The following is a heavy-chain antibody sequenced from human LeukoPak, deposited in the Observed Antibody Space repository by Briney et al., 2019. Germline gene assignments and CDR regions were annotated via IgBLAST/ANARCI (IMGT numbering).Heavy chain of an antibody. Sequence: GRSLRLSCAASGFTFSSYSMNWVRQAPGKGLEWVSYISSSSSTIYYADSVKGRFTISRDNAKNSLYLQMNSLRAEDTAVYYCARGHGDYGDDAFDIWGQGTMVTVSS. CDR2: ISSSSSTI. CDR3: ARGHGDYGDDAFDI. V-gene: IGHV3-48*04. J-gene: IGHJ3*02. CDR1: GFTFSSYS. D-gene: IGHD4-17*01.